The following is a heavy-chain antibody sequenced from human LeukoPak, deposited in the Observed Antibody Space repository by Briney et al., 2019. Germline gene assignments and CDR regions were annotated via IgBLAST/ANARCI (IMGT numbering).Heavy chain of an antibody. CDR1: GGSISSGSYY. CDR3: ARALTIFGVVTSYYFDY. CDR2: IYTSGST. J-gene: IGHJ4*02. V-gene: IGHV4-61*02. Sequence: SETLSLTCTVSGGSISSGSYYWSWIRQPAGKGLEWIGRIYTSGSTNYNPSLKSRVTISVDTSKNQFSLKLSSVTAADTAVYYCARALTIFGVVTSYYFDYWGQGTLVTVSS. D-gene: IGHD3-3*01.